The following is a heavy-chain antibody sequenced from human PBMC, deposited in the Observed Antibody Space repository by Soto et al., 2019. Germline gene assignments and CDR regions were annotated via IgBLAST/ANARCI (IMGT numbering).Heavy chain of an antibody. V-gene: IGHV3-30-3*01. Sequence: QVQLVESGGGVVQPGRSLRLSCAASGFTFSTYAMHWVRQAPGKGLEWVAFMSNDGTNKYYADSVKGRFPISRDNSKHPRYLPMNSLRTEDTAVYYCASELIHSTSPVDFDSWGQGTLVTVSS. D-gene: IGHD5-12*01. CDR2: MSNDGTNK. CDR3: ASELIHSTSPVDFDS. J-gene: IGHJ4*02. CDR1: GFTFSTYA.